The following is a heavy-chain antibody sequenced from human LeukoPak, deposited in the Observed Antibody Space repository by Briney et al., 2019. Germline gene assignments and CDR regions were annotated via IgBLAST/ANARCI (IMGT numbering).Heavy chain of an antibody. J-gene: IGHJ4*02. V-gene: IGHV1-18*01. Sequence: ASVKVSCKASGYTFTSYGISWVRQAPGQGLEWMGWISAYNGNTNYAQKFQGRVTMTRDTSTSTVYMELSSLRSEDTAVYYCARGGYSYGSFDYWGQGTLVTVSS. CDR3: ARGGYSYGSFDY. CDR2: ISAYNGNT. CDR1: GYTFTSYG. D-gene: IGHD5-18*01.